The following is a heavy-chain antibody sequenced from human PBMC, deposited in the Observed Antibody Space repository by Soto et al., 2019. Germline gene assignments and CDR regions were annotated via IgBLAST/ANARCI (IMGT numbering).Heavy chain of an antibody. CDR3: ARDGYYDSSGRPYNWFYP. D-gene: IGHD3-22*01. V-gene: IGHV1-18*01. CDR1: GYTFTSYG. CDR2: ISAYNGNT. J-gene: IGHJ5*02. Sequence: ASVKVSCKASGYTFTSYGISWVRQAPGQGLEWMGWISAYNGNTNYAQKLQGRLTMTTDTSTSTAYMELRSLRSDDTAVYYCARDGYYDSSGRPYNWFYPWGQGTLVTVSS.